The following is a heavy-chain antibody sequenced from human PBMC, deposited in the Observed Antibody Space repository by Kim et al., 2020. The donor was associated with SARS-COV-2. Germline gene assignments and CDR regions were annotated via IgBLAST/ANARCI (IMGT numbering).Heavy chain of an antibody. CDR1: GGTFSSYA. CDR3: AGGVYYVCSGYYPFDY. Sequence: SVKVSCKASGGTFSSYAISWVRQAPGQGLEWMGGLIPTFGTANYAQKLQGRVTITADESTSTAYMELSSLRSEDTAVYYCAGGVYYVCSGYYPFDYWGQGTLVTVSS. J-gene: IGHJ4*02. V-gene: IGHV1-69*13. CDR2: LIPTFGTA. D-gene: IGHD3-22*01.